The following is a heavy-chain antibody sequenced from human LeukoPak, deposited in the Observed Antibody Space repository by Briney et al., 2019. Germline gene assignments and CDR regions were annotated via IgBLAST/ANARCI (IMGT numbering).Heavy chain of an antibody. CDR2: IYYSGTT. J-gene: IGHJ4*02. V-gene: IGHV4-39*07. D-gene: IGHD5-24*01. Sequence: TSETLSLTCTVSGGSISSSSYYWGWIRQPPGKELEWIGSIYYSGTTYYNPSLKSRVTISVDTSKNQFSLKLSSVTAADTAVYYCARDLGIEMATISDYWGQGTLVTVSS. CDR1: GGSISSSSYY. CDR3: ARDLGIEMATISDY.